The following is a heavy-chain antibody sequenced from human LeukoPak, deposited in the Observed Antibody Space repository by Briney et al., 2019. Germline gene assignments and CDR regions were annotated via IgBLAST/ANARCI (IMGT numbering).Heavy chain of an antibody. D-gene: IGHD2-15*01. Sequence: SETLSLTCTVSGGSVESGGYYWTWIRQLPGKGLEWIGYIYHSGSTYYNPSLKSRVTISIDKSKNQFSLNLSPVTAADTAVYYCASTIDSGGNYFDYWGQGTLVTVSS. V-gene: IGHV4-30-2*01. CDR2: IYHSGST. J-gene: IGHJ4*02. CDR3: ASTIDSGGNYFDY. CDR1: GGSVESGGYY.